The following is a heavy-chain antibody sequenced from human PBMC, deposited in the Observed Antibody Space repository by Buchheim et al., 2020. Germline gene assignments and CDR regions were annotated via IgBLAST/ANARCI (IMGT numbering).Heavy chain of an antibody. D-gene: IGHD2-2*01. CDR3: ARAMTTSWYNWFDP. Sequence: QVQLQQWGAGLLKTSETLSLTCAVKGGSFNGYYWSWIRQPPGKGLEWIGYIYYSGGTNYSPSLKSRVTISLDTSKNQFSLKLGSVTAADTAVYYCARAMTTSWYNWFDPWGQGTL. CDR2: IYYSGGT. V-gene: IGHV4-34*11. CDR1: GGSFNGYY. J-gene: IGHJ5*02.